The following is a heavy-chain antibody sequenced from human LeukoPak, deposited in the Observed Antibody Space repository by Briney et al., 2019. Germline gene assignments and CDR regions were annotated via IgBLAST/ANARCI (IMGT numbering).Heavy chain of an antibody. Sequence: PSETLSLTCTVSGGSISSSNYYWGWIRQPPGKGLEWIGTIHYCGNTYYNPSLKSRVAISVDTSKNQFSLRLSSVTAADTAVYYCARDFGDYRVDYWGQGTLVTVSS. CDR1: GGSISSSNYY. CDR2: IHYCGNT. D-gene: IGHD4-17*01. V-gene: IGHV4-39*01. J-gene: IGHJ4*02. CDR3: ARDFGDYRVDY.